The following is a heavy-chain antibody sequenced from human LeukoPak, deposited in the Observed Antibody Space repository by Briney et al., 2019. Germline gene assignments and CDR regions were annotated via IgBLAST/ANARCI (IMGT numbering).Heavy chain of an antibody. CDR1: GFTLSSYG. Sequence: GGSLRLSCAASGFTLSSYGMHWVRQAPGKGLEWVAFIRYDGSNKYYADSVKGRFTISRDNSKNTLYLQMNSLRAEDTAVYYCAKDGYSSGWYQGGLDYWGQGTLVTVSS. V-gene: IGHV3-30*02. CDR3: AKDGYSSGWYQGGLDY. J-gene: IGHJ4*02. CDR2: IRYDGSNK. D-gene: IGHD6-19*01.